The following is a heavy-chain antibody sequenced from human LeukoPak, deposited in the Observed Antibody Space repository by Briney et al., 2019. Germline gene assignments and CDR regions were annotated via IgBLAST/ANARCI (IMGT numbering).Heavy chain of an antibody. V-gene: IGHV4-61*02. Sequence: PSETLSLTCTVSGGSISSGSYYWSWIRQPAGKGLEWIGRIYTSGSTYYNPSLKSRVTISVDTSKNQFSLKLSSVTAADTAVYYCARDRGHYYDSSGYANDAFDIWGQGTMVTVSS. J-gene: IGHJ3*02. CDR2: IYTSGST. D-gene: IGHD3-22*01. CDR3: ARDRGHYYDSSGYANDAFDI. CDR1: GGSISSGSYY.